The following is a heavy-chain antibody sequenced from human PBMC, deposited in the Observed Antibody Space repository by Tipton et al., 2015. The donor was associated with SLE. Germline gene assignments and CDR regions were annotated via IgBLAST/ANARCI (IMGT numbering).Heavy chain of an antibody. V-gene: IGHV4-34*01. J-gene: IGHJ4*02. D-gene: IGHD6-19*01. CDR2: IADTGSP. CDR3: ARGPFQRWPPGAY. CDR1: GGSLSGYY. Sequence: TPSLTCAVYGGSLSGYYWSWIRQSPGQGLEWIGEIADTGSPHYNPSLKSRVTISLDTSKSQFSLILNSLTAADTAVYYCARGPFQRWPPGAYWGQGTLVTVSS.